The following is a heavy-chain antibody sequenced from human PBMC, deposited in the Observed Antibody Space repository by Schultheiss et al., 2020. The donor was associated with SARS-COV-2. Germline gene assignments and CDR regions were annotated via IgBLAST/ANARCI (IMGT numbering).Heavy chain of an antibody. D-gene: IGHD1-14*01. V-gene: IGHV3-23*01. Sequence: GGSLRLSCAASGFSFSPYSMNWVRQAPGKGLEWVSVISTTGGATYYADSVKGRFTISRDNSKNTLSLQMNSLKTEDTAVYYCTTSLGYWGQGTLVTVSS. CDR1: GFSFSPYS. J-gene: IGHJ4*02. CDR3: TTSLGY. CDR2: ISTTGGAT.